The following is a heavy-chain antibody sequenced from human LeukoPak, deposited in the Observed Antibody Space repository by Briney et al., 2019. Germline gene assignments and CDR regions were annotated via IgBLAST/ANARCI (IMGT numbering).Heavy chain of an antibody. CDR3: ARKSAGFLTA. CDR2: IKPSSGDT. D-gene: IGHD2/OR15-2a*01. J-gene: IGHJ5*02. CDR1: GYTFTGDQ. Sequence: ASVKVSCKASGYTFTGDQIYWLRQAPGQGLEWVGWIKPSSGDTLYEQKFQGRVTMTRDKSISSAYMELRSLRSDDTAVYYCARKSAGFLTAWGQGTLVTVSS. V-gene: IGHV1-2*02.